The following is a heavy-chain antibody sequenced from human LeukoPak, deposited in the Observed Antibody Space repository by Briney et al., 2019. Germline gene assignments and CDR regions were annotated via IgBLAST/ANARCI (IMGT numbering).Heavy chain of an antibody. V-gene: IGHV3-23*01. Sequence: GGSLGLSCAGSGFTFSRYVISWVRQAPGKGLEWVSAIGSSGGGTFYADSVKGRFTISRDNPDNTVYLQMNSLRDEDAALYYCARARWGAAGHHFDSWGQGTRVAVSS. CDR1: GFTFSRYV. CDR3: ARARWGAAGHHFDS. D-gene: IGHD1-26*01. CDR2: IGSSGGGT. J-gene: IGHJ4*02.